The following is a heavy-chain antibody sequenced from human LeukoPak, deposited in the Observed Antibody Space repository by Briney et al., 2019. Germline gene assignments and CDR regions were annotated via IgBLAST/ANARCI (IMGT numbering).Heavy chain of an antibody. CDR2: INHSGST. D-gene: IGHD2-2*01. V-gene: IGHV4-34*01. J-gene: IGHJ4*02. CDR3: AAVSSTSCYCFDY. Sequence: SETLSLTCAVYGGSFSGYYWSWIRQPPGKGLEWIGEINHSGSTNYNPSLKSRVTISVDTSKNQFSLKLSSVTAADTAVYYCAAVSSTSCYCFDYWSQGTLVTVSS. CDR1: GGSFSGYY.